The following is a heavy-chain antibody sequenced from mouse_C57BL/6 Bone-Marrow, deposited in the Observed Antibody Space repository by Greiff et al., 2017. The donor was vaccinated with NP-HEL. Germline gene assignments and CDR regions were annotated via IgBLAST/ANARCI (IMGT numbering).Heavy chain of an antibody. CDR1: GFTFSSYA. CDR2: ISDGGSSN. Sequence: VQRVASGGGLVKPGGSLKLSCAASGFTFSSYAMSWVRQTPEKRLEWVATISDGGSSNYYPDNVKGRFTIYRYNDKNNRYLQMSHLKSDDTAMYYCARGLHYGSSYWFAYWGQGTLVTVSA. J-gene: IGHJ3*01. CDR3: ARGLHYGSSYWFAY. V-gene: IGHV5-4*01. D-gene: IGHD1-1*01.